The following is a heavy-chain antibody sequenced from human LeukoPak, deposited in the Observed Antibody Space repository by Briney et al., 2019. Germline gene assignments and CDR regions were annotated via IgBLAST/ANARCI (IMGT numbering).Heavy chain of an antibody. CDR3: EREGGFYRPLDY. CDR2: VHLDGGT. J-gene: IGHJ4*02. D-gene: IGHD3-3*01. Sequence: SGTLSLTRGVSGGSVMNTNLWALVRQPPGKGLEWIGEVHLDGGTNYNPSLESRLTMSVDVSENKVSLKLTSVTAADTAVYYCEREGGFYRPLDYSGQGSLVTVSS. CDR1: GGSVMNTNL. V-gene: IGHV4-4*02.